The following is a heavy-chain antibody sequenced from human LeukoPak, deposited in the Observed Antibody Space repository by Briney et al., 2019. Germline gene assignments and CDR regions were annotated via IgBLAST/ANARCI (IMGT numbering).Heavy chain of an antibody. Sequence: GGSLRLSCAASGFTVSNNYMSWVRQAPGKGLEWVSVIYSGGSTYYADSVKGRFTISRDNSKNTLYLQMDSLRAEDTAVYYCARVEGYCSSTSCYAGLVDYWGQGTLVTVSS. CDR1: GFTVSNNY. CDR2: IYSGGST. V-gene: IGHV3-53*01. D-gene: IGHD2-2*01. CDR3: ARVEGYCSSTSCYAGLVDY. J-gene: IGHJ4*02.